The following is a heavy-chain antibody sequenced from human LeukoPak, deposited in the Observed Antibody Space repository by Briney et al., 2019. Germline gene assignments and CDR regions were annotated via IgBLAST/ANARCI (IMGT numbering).Heavy chain of an antibody. J-gene: IGHJ4*02. Sequence: GGSLRPSCAASGFTFSSYSMNWVRQAPGKGLEWVSSISSSSSYIYYADSVKGRFTISRDNAKNSLYLQMNSLRAEDTAVYYCARDHRGYYDSSGEFDYWGQGTLVTVSS. V-gene: IGHV3-21*01. CDR1: GFTFSSYS. D-gene: IGHD3-22*01. CDR3: ARDHRGYYDSSGEFDY. CDR2: ISSSSSYI.